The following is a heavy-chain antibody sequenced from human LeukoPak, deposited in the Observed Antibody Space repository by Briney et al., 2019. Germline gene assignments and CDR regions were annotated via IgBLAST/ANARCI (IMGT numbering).Heavy chain of an antibody. J-gene: IGHJ4*02. CDR3: ARGDLRILIGY. Sequence: SETLPLTCTVSGGSISSSSYYWGWIRQPPGKGLEWIGSIYYSGSTYYNPSLKSRVTISVDTSKNQFSLKLSSVTAADTAVYYCARGDLRILIGYWGQGTLVTVSS. D-gene: IGHD3-3*01. CDR1: GGSISSSSYY. CDR2: IYYSGST. V-gene: IGHV4-39*01.